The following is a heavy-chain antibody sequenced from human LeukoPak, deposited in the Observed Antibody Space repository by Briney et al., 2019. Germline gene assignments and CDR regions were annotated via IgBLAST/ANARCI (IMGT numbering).Heavy chain of an antibody. CDR1: GGSIGSSSYY. V-gene: IGHV4-39*01. Sequence: SETLSLTCTVSGGSIGSSSYYWGWIRQPPGKGLEWIGSIFYSGGTYYNPSLKSRVTISVDTSKNQFSLKLSSVTAADTAVYYCARRKIDAFDIWGQGTMVTVSS. CDR3: ARRKIDAFDI. J-gene: IGHJ3*02. CDR2: IFYSGGT.